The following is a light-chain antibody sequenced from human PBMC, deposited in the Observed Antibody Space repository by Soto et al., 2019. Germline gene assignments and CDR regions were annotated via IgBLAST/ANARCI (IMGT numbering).Light chain of an antibody. V-gene: IGKV1-6*01. CDR2: GAS. CDR3: LQDYNYPYT. Sequence: AIQLAQSPSSLSASVGDTVTITCRASQDIKDDLGWYQQKPGEAPKLLIYGASNLQGGVSSRFSGSGSGTGFTLTISSMQPEDFATHYCLQDYNYPYTFGQGTNLEIK. J-gene: IGKJ2*01. CDR1: QDIKDD.